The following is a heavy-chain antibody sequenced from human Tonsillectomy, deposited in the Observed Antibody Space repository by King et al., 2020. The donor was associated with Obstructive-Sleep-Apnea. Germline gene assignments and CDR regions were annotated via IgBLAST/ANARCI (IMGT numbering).Heavy chain of an antibody. CDR3: ARNLIGVSAGGSYAFDI. CDR2: ISNNGRT. V-gene: IGHV4-59*01. D-gene: IGHD6-13*01. CDR1: GGSISSYY. Sequence: VQLQESGPGLVKPSETLSLTCTVSGGSISSYYWSWIRQPPGKGLEWIGYISNNGRTNYNPSLKSRVTMSVDTSKNQVSLKLSSVTAADTAVYYCARNLIGVSAGGSYAFDIWGQGTKVTVSS. J-gene: IGHJ3*02.